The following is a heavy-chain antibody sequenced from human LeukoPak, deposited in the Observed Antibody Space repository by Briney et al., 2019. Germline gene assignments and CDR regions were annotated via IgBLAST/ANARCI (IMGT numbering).Heavy chain of an antibody. Sequence: TSETLSLTCTVSGGSISSYYWSWIRQPPGKGLEWIGYIYYSGSTNYNPSLKSRVTISVDKSKNQFSLKLSSVTAADTAVYYCARKPLADAFDIWGQGTMVTVSS. J-gene: IGHJ3*02. CDR2: IYYSGST. CDR1: GGSISSYY. CDR3: ARKPLADAFDI. V-gene: IGHV4-59*12. D-gene: IGHD1-14*01.